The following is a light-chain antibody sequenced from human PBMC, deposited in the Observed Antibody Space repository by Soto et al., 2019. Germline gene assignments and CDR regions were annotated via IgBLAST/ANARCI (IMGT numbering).Light chain of an antibody. CDR2: EVS. Sequence: QSALTQPPSVSGSPGQSVTISCTGSSSDVGSYNRVSWYQQPPGTAPRVMIYEVSNRPLGVPDRFSGSKSGNTASLTISGLQAEDEADYYSSSYTSSSTLVFGGGTKLTVL. V-gene: IGLV2-18*02. CDR3: SSYTSSSTLV. J-gene: IGLJ2*01. CDR1: SSDVGSYNR.